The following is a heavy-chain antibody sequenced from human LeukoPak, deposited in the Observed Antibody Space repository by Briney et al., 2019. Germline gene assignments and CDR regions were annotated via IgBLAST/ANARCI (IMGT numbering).Heavy chain of an antibody. Sequence: GGSLRLSCAASGFTFSSYWMSWVRQAPGKGLEWVANIKQDGSEKYYVDSVKGRFTISRDNAKNSLYLQMNSLRAEDTAVYYCARADESSPHSDAFDIWGQGTMITESS. CDR2: IKQDGSEK. V-gene: IGHV3-7*01. CDR1: GFTFSSYW. CDR3: ARADESSPHSDAFDI. J-gene: IGHJ3*02.